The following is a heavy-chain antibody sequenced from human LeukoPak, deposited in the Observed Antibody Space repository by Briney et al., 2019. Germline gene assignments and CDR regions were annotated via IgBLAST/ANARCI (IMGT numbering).Heavy chain of an antibody. CDR3: SRARSASHNCGGDCYPYFDY. D-gene: IGHD2-21*02. CDR2: ISWDGATT. J-gene: IGHJ4*02. CDR1: GFTFDDYG. Sequence: GGSLRLSCAASGFTFDDYGMTWVRQAPGKGLEWVALISWDGATTYYADSVKGRFNLSRDNSKNSLYLQMNSLRAEDTAFYYCSRARSASHNCGGDCYPYFDYWGRGTLVTVSS. V-gene: IGHV3-43D*03.